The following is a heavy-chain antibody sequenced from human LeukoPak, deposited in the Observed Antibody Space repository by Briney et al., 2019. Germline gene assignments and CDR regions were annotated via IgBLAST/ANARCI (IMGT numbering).Heavy chain of an antibody. CDR3: ARTKGGYEFLLDY. V-gene: IGHV4-4*07. J-gene: IGHJ4*02. CDR2: IYSSGST. D-gene: IGHD5-12*01. CDR1: GGSPRSYY. Sequence: PETLSLTSTHPGGSPRSYYSYSMPPHPREGLEWIGRIYSSGSTNYNTSLKSRVIMSVDTSKNQFSLKLSSVTAADTAVYYCARTKGGYEFLLDYWGQGTLVTVSS.